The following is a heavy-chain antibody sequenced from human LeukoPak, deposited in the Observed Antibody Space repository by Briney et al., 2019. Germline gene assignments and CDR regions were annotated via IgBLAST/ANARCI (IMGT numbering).Heavy chain of an antibody. Sequence: PGGSLRLSCAASGFIFSNDAMHWVSQAPGKGLEWVAFIWFDGSNKHYADSVKGRFTNSRDNSEDTLYLQMNSLRAEDTAVYYCVRDPSGSGFAFDSWGQGALVTVSS. CDR1: GFIFSNDA. J-gene: IGHJ4*02. D-gene: IGHD1-1*01. V-gene: IGHV3-33*01. CDR2: IWFDGSNK. CDR3: VRDPSGSGFAFDS.